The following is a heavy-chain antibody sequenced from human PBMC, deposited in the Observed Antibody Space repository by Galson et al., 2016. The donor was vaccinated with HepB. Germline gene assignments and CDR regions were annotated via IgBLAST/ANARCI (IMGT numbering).Heavy chain of an antibody. D-gene: IGHD1-26*01. J-gene: IGHJ6*02. CDR3: AKGHRSGSYYIVDYYHGMDV. CDR2: INEDAAEK. V-gene: IGHV3-7*03. CDR1: GFPFRTYW. Sequence: SLRLSCAASGFPFRTYWMSWVRQAPGKGLEWVANINEDAAEKNYLDSVTGRFTISRDNAKNSLYLQMNSLRTEDTALYYCAKGHRSGSYYIVDYYHGMDVWGQGTMVTVSS.